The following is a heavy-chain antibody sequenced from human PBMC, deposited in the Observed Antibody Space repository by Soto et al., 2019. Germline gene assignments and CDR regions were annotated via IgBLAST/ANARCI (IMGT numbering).Heavy chain of an antibody. CDR1: GFTFDDYA. CDR3: AKHLIPLSRGDYDSSLYYSYGMDV. J-gene: IGHJ6*02. D-gene: IGHD3-3*01. CDR2: ISWNSGSI. Sequence: SLRLSCAASGFTFDDYAMHWVRQAPGKGLEWVSVISWNSGSIGYADSVNGRFTISIDXAKNSLYLQMNSLRAEDTALYYCAKHLIPLSRGDYDSSLYYSYGMDVWGQGTTVTVSS. V-gene: IGHV3-9*01.